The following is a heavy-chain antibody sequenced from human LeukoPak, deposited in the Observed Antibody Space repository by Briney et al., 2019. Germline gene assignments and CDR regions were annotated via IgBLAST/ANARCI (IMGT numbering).Heavy chain of an antibody. J-gene: IGHJ4*02. V-gene: IGHV1-2*02. CDR1: GYTFTGYY. Sequence: ASVEVSCKASGYTFTGYYMHWVRQAPGQGLEWMGWINPNSGGTNYAQKFQGRVTMTRDTSISTAYMELSRLRSDDTAVYYCARAEVPYYYDSSGYYDYWGQGTLVTVSS. D-gene: IGHD3-22*01. CDR2: INPNSGGT. CDR3: ARAEVPYYYDSSGYYDY.